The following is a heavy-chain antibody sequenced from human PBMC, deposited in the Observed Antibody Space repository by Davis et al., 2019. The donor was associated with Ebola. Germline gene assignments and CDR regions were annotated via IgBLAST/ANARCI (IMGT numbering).Heavy chain of an antibody. CDR3: AKDNRNIWSEV. V-gene: IGHV3-23*01. D-gene: IGHD2/OR15-2a*01. CDR2: LGTSADT. J-gene: IGHJ3*01. CDR1: GFVFRNYV. Sequence: GGSLRLSCAASGFVFRNYVMSWVRQAPAKGLERVSTLGTSADTYYADSVKGRFTISRDNSKNTLYLQMNGLRVEDTAIYYCAKDNRNIWSEVWGQGTMVTVSS.